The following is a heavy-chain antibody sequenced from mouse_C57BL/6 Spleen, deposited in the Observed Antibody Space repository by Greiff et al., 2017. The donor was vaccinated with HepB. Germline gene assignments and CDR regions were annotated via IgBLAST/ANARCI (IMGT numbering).Heavy chain of an antibody. CDR3: ARSGVTTYFDY. V-gene: IGHV1-4*01. CDR1: GYTFTSYT. J-gene: IGHJ2*01. CDR2: INPSSGYT. D-gene: IGHD2-5*01. Sequence: QVQLKESGAELARPGASVKMSCKASGYTFTSYTMHWVKQRPGQGLEWIGYINPSSGYTKYNQKFKDKATLTADKSSSTAYMQLSSLTSEDSAVYYCARSGVTTYFDYWGQGTTLTVSS.